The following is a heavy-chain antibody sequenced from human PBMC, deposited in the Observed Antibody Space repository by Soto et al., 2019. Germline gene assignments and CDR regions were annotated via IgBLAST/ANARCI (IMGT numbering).Heavy chain of an antibody. Sequence: PGGSLRLSCTASGFTFGDYAMSWFRQAPGKGLEWVGFIRSKAYGGTTEYAASVKGRFTISRDDSKSIAYLQMNSLKTEDTAVYYCTRWAAVRGVIYYFDYWGQGTLVTVSS. CDR3: TRWAAVRGVIYYFDY. CDR2: IRSKAYGGTT. J-gene: IGHJ4*02. CDR1: GFTFGDYA. D-gene: IGHD3-10*01. V-gene: IGHV3-49*03.